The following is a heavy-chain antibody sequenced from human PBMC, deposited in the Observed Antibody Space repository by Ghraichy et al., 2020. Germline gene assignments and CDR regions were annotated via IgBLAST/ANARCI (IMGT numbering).Heavy chain of an antibody. CDR1: GYTFTSYG. D-gene: IGHD2-2*01. Sequence: ASVKVSCKASGYTFTSYGISWVRQAPGQGLEWMGWISAYNGNTNYAQKLQGRVTMTTDTSTSTAYMELRSLRSDDTAVYYCARDDYCSSSTCYPGYNYYGMDVWGQGTTVTVSS. V-gene: IGHV1-18*01. CDR2: ISAYNGNT. J-gene: IGHJ6*02. CDR3: ARDDYCSSSTCYPGYNYYGMDV.